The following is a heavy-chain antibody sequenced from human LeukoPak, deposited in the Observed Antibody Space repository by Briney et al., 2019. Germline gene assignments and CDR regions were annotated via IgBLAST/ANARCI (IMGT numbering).Heavy chain of an antibody. J-gene: IGHJ6*03. D-gene: IGHD5-12*01. V-gene: IGHV4-31*03. Sequence: SETLSLTCTVSGGSISCGGYYWSWIRQHPGKGLEWIGYIYYSGSTYYNPSLKSRVTISVDTSKNQFSLKLSSVTAADTAVYYCARGRHGYSGYAHYYYYYMDVWGKGTTVTVSS. CDR1: GGSISCGGYY. CDR2: IYYSGST. CDR3: ARGRHGYSGYAHYYYYYMDV.